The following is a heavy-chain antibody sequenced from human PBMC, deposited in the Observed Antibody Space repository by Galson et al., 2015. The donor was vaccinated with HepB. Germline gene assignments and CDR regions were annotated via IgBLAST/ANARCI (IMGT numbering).Heavy chain of an antibody. CDR1: GFTFSSYA. CDR3: ARDRSGSGWYRGAFDI. J-gene: IGHJ3*02. CDR2: ISSQGVST. D-gene: IGHD6-19*01. Sequence: SLRLSCAASGFTFSSYAIDWVRQAPGKGLEYVSGISSQGVSTYYANSVKGRFTISRDNSKNTVYLQMGSLRAEDMAVYYSARDRSGSGWYRGAFDIWGQGTVVTVSS. V-gene: IGHV3-64*01.